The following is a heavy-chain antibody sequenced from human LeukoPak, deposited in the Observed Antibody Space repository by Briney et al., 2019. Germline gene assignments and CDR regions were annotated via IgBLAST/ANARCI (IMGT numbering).Heavy chain of an antibody. Sequence: GGSLRLSCGASGYTFSDYTMNWVRQAPGKGPEWISYISSGGSVMLYADSVKGRFTISRDNVENSLYLQMNSLRVEDTAVYYCTRDLEYWGQGVLVTVSS. CDR2: ISSGGSVM. CDR1: GYTFSDYT. CDR3: TRDLEY. J-gene: IGHJ4*02. V-gene: IGHV3-48*01.